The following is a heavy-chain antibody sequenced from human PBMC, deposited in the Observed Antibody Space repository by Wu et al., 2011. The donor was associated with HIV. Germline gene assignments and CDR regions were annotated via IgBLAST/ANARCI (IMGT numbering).Heavy chain of an antibody. J-gene: IGHJ3*02. D-gene: IGHD3/OR15-3a*01. CDR1: GYTFTGYY. CDR3: AREGAPTIDLHAFDI. V-gene: IGHV1-2*02. CDR2: INPNNSGT. Sequence: KVSCKASGYTFTGYYMHWVRQAPGQGLEWMGWINPNNSGTNYAQRFQGRVTMTRDTSISTAYMQLSRLRSDDTAIYYCAREGAPTIDLHAFDIWGQGTMVIVSS.